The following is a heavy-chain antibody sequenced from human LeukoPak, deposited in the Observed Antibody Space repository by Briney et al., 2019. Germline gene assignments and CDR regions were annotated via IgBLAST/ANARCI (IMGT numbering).Heavy chain of an antibody. CDR3: ARDMRSGYGSSWYLKPTENFDY. J-gene: IGHJ4*02. CDR2: ISYDGSNK. CDR1: GFTFSSYA. D-gene: IGHD6-13*01. Sequence: GGSLRLSCAASGFTFSSYAMHWVRQAPGKGLEWVAVISYDGSNKYYADSVKGRFTISRDNSKNTLYLQMNSLRAEDTAVYYCARDMRSGYGSSWYLKPTENFDYWGQGTLVTVSS. V-gene: IGHV3-30*04.